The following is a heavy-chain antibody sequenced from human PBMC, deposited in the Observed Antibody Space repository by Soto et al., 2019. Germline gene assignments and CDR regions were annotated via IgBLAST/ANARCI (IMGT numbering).Heavy chain of an antibody. D-gene: IGHD3-22*01. CDR3: NYSDRSGQGGSFDY. V-gene: IGHV3-30-3*01. Sequence: GGSLRLSCAASGFNLSAYAMHWVRQAPGKGLEWVAVISYDGSNKYYADSVKGRLTISRDNSKNTLYLQMNRLRAADTAVYYCNYSDRSGQGGSFDYWGQGTLVTVSS. CDR2: ISYDGSNK. CDR1: GFNLSAYA. J-gene: IGHJ4*02.